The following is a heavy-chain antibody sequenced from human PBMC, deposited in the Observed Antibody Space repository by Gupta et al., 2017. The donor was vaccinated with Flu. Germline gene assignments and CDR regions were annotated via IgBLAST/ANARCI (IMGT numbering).Heavy chain of an antibody. Sequence: PGKGLEWVANIKQDGSEKYYVDSVKGRFTISRDNAKNSLYLQMNSLRAEDTAVYYCARGRYVWGSYRSPFDYWGQGTLVTVSS. D-gene: IGHD3-16*02. CDR2: IKQDGSEK. V-gene: IGHV3-7*01. CDR3: ARGRYVWGSYRSPFDY. J-gene: IGHJ4*02.